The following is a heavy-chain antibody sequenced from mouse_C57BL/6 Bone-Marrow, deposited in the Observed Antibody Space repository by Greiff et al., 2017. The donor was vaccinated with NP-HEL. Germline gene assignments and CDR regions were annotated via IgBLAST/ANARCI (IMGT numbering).Heavy chain of an antibody. CDR3: TGGGGYDVDY. Sequence: EVKLVESGGGLVQPGGSMKLSCVASGFTFSNYWMNWVRQSPEKGLEWVAQIRLKSDNYATHYAASVKGRFTISRDDSKSSVYLQMNNLRAEDTGIYYCTGGGGYDVDYGGQGTLVTVSA. V-gene: IGHV6-3*01. D-gene: IGHD2-2*01. CDR2: IRLKSDNYAT. J-gene: IGHJ3*01. CDR1: GFTFSNYW.